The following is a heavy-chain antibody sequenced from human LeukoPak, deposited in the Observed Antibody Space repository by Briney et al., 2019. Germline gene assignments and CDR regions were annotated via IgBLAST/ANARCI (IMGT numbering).Heavy chain of an antibody. CDR1: GGSISGYY. CDR3: ARRAAMTLSGEDNWFDS. D-gene: IGHD7-27*01. J-gene: IGHJ5*01. V-gene: IGHV4-59*01. Sequence: SETLSLTCTVSGGSISGYYWNWIRQPPGKGLEWIGYIHYSGSTNYNPSLKSRVTISIHTSKNEFSLKLSSVTAADTAVYYCARRAAMTLSGEDNWFDSWGQGSLVTVSS. CDR2: IHYSGST.